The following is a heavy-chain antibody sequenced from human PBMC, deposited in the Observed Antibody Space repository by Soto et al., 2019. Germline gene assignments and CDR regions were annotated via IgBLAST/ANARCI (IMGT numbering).Heavy chain of an antibody. CDR1: GGSISSSSYY. V-gene: IGHV4-39*01. J-gene: IGHJ6*03. CDR3: TYYYGSGSYYYYYYYMDV. CDR2: IYYSGST. Sequence: SETLSLTCTVSGGSISSSSYYWGWIRQPPGKGLEWIGSIYYSGSTYYNPSLKSRVTISVETSKNQFSLKLSSVTAADTAVYYCTYYYGSGSYYYYYYYMDVWGKGTTVTVSS. D-gene: IGHD3-10*01.